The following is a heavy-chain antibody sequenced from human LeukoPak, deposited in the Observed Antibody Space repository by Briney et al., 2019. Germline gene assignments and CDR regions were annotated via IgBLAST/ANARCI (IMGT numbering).Heavy chain of an antibody. CDR1: QFTFTSYG. J-gene: IGHJ4*02. CDR3: AEDSCGGDCYYFDF. CDR2: ISNDGSNE. D-gene: IGHD2-21*02. V-gene: IGHV3-30*18. Sequence: PGGSLRLSCIASQFTFTSYGMHWVRQSPGKGLEWVAAISNDGSNENYADSVKGRFTISRDNSKNTVYMEMKSLRPEDTAVYYCAEDSCGGDCYYFDFWGQGTLVTVSS.